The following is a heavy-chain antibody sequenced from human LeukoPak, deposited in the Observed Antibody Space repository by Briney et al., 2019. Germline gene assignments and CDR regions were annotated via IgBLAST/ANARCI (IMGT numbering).Heavy chain of an antibody. CDR1: GFTLGTYA. D-gene: IGHD3-22*01. CDR2: ISGSGGST. CDR3: AKAYYDSSGYSDWFDP. J-gene: IGHJ5*02. V-gene: IGHV3-23*01. Sequence: GGSLRLSCAASGFTLGTYAMSWVRQAPGKGLEWVSAISGSGGSTYYADSVKGRFTISRDNSKNTLYLQMNSLRAEDTAVYYCAKAYYDSSGYSDWFDPWGQGTLVTVSS.